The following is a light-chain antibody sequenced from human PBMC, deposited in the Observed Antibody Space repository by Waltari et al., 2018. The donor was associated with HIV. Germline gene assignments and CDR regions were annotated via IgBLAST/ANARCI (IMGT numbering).Light chain of an antibody. V-gene: IGKV1-39*01. Sequence: DIQMTQSPSSLSASVGDRGSITCRAGQHIHTFLNWYQQQPGSAPKLLIFGASRLPSGVPSRFSGSGSETDFTLTIDNLQVEDFATYYCLQTDSMPLTFGPGTKVD. CDR1: QHIHTF. J-gene: IGKJ3*01. CDR2: GAS. CDR3: LQTDSMPLT.